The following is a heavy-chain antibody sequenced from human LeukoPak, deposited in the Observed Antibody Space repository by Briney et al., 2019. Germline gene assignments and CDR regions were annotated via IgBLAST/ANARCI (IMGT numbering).Heavy chain of an antibody. CDR1: GGSISSSSYY. CDR3: ARRRIVGDGRYFDY. CDR2: IYYSGST. V-gene: IGHV4-39*01. Sequence: KASETLSLTCIVSGGSISSSSYYWGWIRQPPGKGLEWIGSIYYSGSTYYNPSLKSRVTISVDTSKNQFSLKLSSVTAADTAVYYCARRRIVGDGRYFDYWGQGTLVTVSS. D-gene: IGHD1-26*01. J-gene: IGHJ4*02.